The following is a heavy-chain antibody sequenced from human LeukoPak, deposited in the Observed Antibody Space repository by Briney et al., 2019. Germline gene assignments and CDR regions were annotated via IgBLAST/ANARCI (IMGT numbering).Heavy chain of an antibody. D-gene: IGHD6-13*01. V-gene: IGHV3-48*04. CDR2: ISSSSSTI. CDR3: ARDSPVTAAGTVDAFDI. CDR1: GFPFSNYA. J-gene: IGHJ3*02. Sequence: PGGSLRLSCSASGFPFSNYAMHWVRQAPGKGLEWVSYISSSSSTIYYADSVKGRFTISRDNAKNSLYLQMNSLRAEDTAVYYCARDSPVTAAGTVDAFDIWGQGTMVTVSS.